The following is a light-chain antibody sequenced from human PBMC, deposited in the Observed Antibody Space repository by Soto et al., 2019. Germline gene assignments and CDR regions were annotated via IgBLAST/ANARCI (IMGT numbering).Light chain of an antibody. CDR3: SSYTSRSTGV. CDR2: EVS. CDR1: SSDIGGHTY. Sequence: QSVLTQPASVSGSPGQSITISCTGTSSDIGGHTYVSWYQHHPGKAPKLIIYEVSDRPSGISARFSASTSGNTASLTISGVQAEDEADYSCSSYTSRSTGVFGGGTKLTVL. V-gene: IGLV2-14*01. J-gene: IGLJ3*02.